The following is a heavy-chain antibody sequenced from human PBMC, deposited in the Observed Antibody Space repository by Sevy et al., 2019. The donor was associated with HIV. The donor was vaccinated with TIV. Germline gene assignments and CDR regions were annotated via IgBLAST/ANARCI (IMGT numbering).Heavy chain of an antibody. V-gene: IGHV4-38-2*01. J-gene: IGHJ4*02. CDR3: ARRTADRSSSPFFDY. CDR1: GYSISSGYY. Sequence: SETLSLTCDVNGYSISSGYYWGWIRQPPGKGLEWIGSIHRSGTTYSNPSLRSRVTISVDTSKNQFSLKLSSLTVADTAVYYCARRTADRSSSPFFDYWGQGTLVTVSS. CDR2: IHRSGTT. D-gene: IGHD6-6*01.